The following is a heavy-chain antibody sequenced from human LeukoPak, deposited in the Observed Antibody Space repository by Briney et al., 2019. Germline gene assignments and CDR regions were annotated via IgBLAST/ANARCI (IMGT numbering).Heavy chain of an antibody. Sequence: SVKVSCKASGGTFSSYAISWVRQAPGQGLEWMGRIIPILGTANYAQKFQGRVTIATDESTSTAYMELSSLRSEDTAVYYCAREGIVGATTLGYWGQGTLVTVSS. J-gene: IGHJ4*02. V-gene: IGHV1-69*11. D-gene: IGHD1-26*01. CDR1: GGTFSSYA. CDR2: IIPILGTA. CDR3: AREGIVGATTLGY.